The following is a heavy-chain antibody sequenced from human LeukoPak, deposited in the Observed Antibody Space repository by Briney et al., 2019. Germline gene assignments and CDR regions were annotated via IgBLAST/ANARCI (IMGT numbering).Heavy chain of an antibody. CDR3: AGDHYYNSSGYTFRH. CDR1: GGSIRGWY. V-gene: IGHV4-59*01. CDR2: IYDSGNT. D-gene: IGHD3-22*01. J-gene: IGHJ1*01. Sequence: SETLSLTCTDSGGSIRGWYWSWIRKPPGKGLEWIGYIYDSGNTNYNPSLKSRVTISIDTSKNQFSLKLISVTAADTAVYYCAGDHYYNSSGYTFRHWGQGTLVSVSS.